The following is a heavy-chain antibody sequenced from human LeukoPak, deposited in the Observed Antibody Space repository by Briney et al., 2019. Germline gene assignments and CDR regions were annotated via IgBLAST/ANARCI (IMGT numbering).Heavy chain of an antibody. J-gene: IGHJ5*02. D-gene: IGHD4-11*01. CDR1: GFTFSSYS. Sequence: QPGGSLRLSCAASGFTFSSYSMNWVRQAPGKGLEWVAVIWYDGSNKYYADSVKGRFTISRDNSKNTLYLQMNSLRAEDTAVYYCARDLSVTTSWFDPWGQGTLVTVSS. CDR3: ARDLSVTTSWFDP. V-gene: IGHV3-33*08. CDR2: IWYDGSNK.